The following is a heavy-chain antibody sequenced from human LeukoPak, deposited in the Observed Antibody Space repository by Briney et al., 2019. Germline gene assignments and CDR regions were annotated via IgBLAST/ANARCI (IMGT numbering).Heavy chain of an antibody. CDR3: ARATVGTTTDC. Sequence: GGSLRLSCAVYGFTFRTSSMNWVRQAPGKGLEWVSYISGGSSTIHYADSVKGRFTISRDNAKKSLYLQLNSLRNEDTAVYYCARATVGTTTDCWGQGTLVTVSS. CDR2: ISGGSSTI. J-gene: IGHJ4*02. D-gene: IGHD1-26*01. V-gene: IGHV3-48*02. CDR1: GFTFRTSS.